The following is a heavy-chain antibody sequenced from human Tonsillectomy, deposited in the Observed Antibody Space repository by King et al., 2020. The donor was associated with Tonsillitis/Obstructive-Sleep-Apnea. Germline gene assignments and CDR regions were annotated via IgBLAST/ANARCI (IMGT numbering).Heavy chain of an antibody. J-gene: IGHJ6*02. CDR1: GYIFTGHY. CDR2: INPNSGGT. D-gene: IGHD3-3*01. Sequence: QLVQSGAEVKKPGASLKVSCKASGYIFTGHYMHWVRQAPGQGLEWMGWINPNSGGTNYAQRFQGRVTMTRDTSISTAYMDLSRLRSDDTAVYYCARDRERGYDFGSGRLYYYYYGMDVWGQGTTVTVSS. CDR3: ARDRERGYDFGSGRLYYYYYGMDV. V-gene: IGHV1-2*02.